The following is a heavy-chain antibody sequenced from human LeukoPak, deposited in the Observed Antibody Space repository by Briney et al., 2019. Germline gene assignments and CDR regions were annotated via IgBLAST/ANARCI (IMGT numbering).Heavy chain of an antibody. V-gene: IGHV4-61*02. CDR2: IYTTGST. CDR3: ARDQEGYYYDSSGPVVSWYFDL. J-gene: IGHJ2*01. CDR1: GGSISSGSYY. Sequence: PSETLSLTCTVSGGSISSGSYYWNWIRQPAGKGLEWIGRIYTTGSTNYTPSLKTRDTISVDTSKNQFSLKLSSETAADTAVYYCARDQEGYYYDSSGPVVSWYFDLWGRGTLVTVSS. D-gene: IGHD3-22*01.